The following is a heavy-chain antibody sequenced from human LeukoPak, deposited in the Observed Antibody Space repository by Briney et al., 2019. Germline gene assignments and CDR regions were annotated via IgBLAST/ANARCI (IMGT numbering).Heavy chain of an antibody. V-gene: IGHV1-24*01. CDR3: ARDWAAAGFFDY. Sequence: GASVKVSCKVSGYTLAELSIHWVRQAPGKGLEWMGGFDPEDGETIYAQKFQGRVTMTRDTSTSTVYMQLSSLRSEDTAVYYCARDWAAAGFFDYWGQGTLVTVSS. CDR1: GYTLAELS. D-gene: IGHD6-13*01. CDR2: FDPEDGET. J-gene: IGHJ4*02.